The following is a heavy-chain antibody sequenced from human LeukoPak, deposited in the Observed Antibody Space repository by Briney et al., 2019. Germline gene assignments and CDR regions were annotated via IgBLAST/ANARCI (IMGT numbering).Heavy chain of an antibody. V-gene: IGHV4-34*01. J-gene: IGHJ6*03. D-gene: IGHD1-1*01. Sequence: SETLSLTCAVYGGSFSGYYWSWIRQPPGKGLEWIGEINHSGSTNYNPSLKSRVTISVDTSKNQFSLKLSSVTAADTAVYYCARALESLYYYYYYMDAWGKGTTVTVSS. CDR3: ARALESLYYYYYYMDA. CDR2: INHSGST. CDR1: GGSFSGYY.